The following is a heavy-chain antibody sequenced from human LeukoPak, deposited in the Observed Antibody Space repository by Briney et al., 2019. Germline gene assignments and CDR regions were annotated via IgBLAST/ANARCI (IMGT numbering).Heavy chain of an antibody. D-gene: IGHD4-17*01. V-gene: IGHV3-7*01. CDR1: GFTFSSYW. CDR2: IKQDGSEK. J-gene: IGHJ4*02. Sequence: GGSLRLSCAASGFTFSSYWMSWVRQAPGKGLEWVANIKQDGSEKYYVDSVKGRFTISRDNAKNSLYLQMNSLRAEDTAVYYCARVAPYGDNRLDYWGQGTLVTVSS. CDR3: ARVAPYGDNRLDY.